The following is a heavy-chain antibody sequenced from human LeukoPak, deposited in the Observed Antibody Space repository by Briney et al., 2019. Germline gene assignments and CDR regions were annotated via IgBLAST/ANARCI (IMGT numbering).Heavy chain of an antibody. V-gene: IGHV1-8*01. CDR2: MNPNSGNT. CDR3: ARQPNDFWSGYSSDY. D-gene: IGHD3-3*01. Sequence: ASVKVSCKASGYTFTSYDVNWVRQATGQGLEWMGWMNPNSGNTGYAQKFQGRVTITRNTSISTAYMELSSLRSEDTAVYYCARQPNDFWSGYSSDYWGQGTLVTVSS. J-gene: IGHJ4*02. CDR1: GYTFTSYD.